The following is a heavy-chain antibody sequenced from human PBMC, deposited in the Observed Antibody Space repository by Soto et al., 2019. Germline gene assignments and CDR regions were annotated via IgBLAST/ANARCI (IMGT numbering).Heavy chain of an antibody. J-gene: IGHJ4*02. CDR2: ISHGGST. V-gene: IGHV4-34*02. CDR3: AGLGR. Sequence: QVQLQQWGAGLLKPSETLSLTCAVSGASLGTYYWSWIRQPPGKGLEWVGEISHGGSTNYNPSLKSRLSMSIDTSKNQFSLNLSSVTAADTAVYYCAGLGRWGQGTLVTVSS. CDR1: GASLGTYY.